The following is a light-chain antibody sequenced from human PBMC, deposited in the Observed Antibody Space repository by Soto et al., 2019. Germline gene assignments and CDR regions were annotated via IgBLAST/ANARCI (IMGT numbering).Light chain of an antibody. J-gene: IGLJ1*01. Sequence: QSVLTQPASVSGSPGQSITISCTGTSSDVGSYNLVSWYQQHPGKAPKLMIYEVSKRRSGGSHRFYGSKSGNTASLTISGLQAEDEADYYCCAYAGSSTPYVVATGTKLAVL. CDR3: CAYAGSSTPYV. V-gene: IGLV2-23*02. CDR1: SSDVGSYNL. CDR2: EVS.